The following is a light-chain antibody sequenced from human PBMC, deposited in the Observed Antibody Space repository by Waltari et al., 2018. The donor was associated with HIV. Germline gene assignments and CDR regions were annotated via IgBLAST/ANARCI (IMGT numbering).Light chain of an antibody. CDR2: EVS. CDR3: SSYTSSITVV. Sequence: QSALTQPASVSGSPGQSITISCTGTRSDIGIYNYVSWYQQHPGKAPKLMIYEVSNRPSGVSNRFSGSKSGNTASLTISGLQAEDEADYYCSSYTSSITVVFGGGTKLTVL. V-gene: IGLV2-14*01. CDR1: RSDIGIYNY. J-gene: IGLJ2*01.